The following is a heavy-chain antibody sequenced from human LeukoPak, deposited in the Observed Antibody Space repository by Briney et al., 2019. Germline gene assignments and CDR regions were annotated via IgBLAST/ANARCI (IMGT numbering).Heavy chain of an antibody. CDR3: ARVALRFLEWWGTEYYFDY. V-gene: IGHV3-30-3*01. Sequence: GGSLRLSCAASGFAFSSYAMHWVRQAPGKGLEWVAVISYDGSNKYYADSVKGRFTISRDNSKNTPYLQMNSLRAEDTAVYYCARVALRFLEWWGTEYYFDYWGQGTLVTVSS. D-gene: IGHD3-3*01. J-gene: IGHJ4*02. CDR2: ISYDGSNK. CDR1: GFAFSSYA.